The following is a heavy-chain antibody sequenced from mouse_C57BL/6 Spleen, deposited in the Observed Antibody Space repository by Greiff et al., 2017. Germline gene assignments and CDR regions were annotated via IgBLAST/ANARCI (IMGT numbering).Heavy chain of an antibody. J-gene: IGHJ4*01. CDR1: GYTFTSYW. CDR3: ARWGVYTMDY. Sequence: QVKLQQPGAELVRPGSSVKLSCKASGYTFTSYWMHWVKQRPIQGLEWIGNIDPSDSDTHYNQKFKDKATLTVDKSSSTAYLQISSLTSEDSAVYYCARWGVYTMDYWGQGTSDTVSS. V-gene: IGHV1-52*01. CDR2: IDPSDSDT.